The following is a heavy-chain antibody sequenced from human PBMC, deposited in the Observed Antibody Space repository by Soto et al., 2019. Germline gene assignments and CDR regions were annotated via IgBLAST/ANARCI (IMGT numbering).Heavy chain of an antibody. CDR1: GGSFSGYY. CDR2: INHSGST. J-gene: IGHJ6*02. V-gene: IGHV4-34*01. CDR3: ARYQGVTTLFAMDV. Sequence: PSETLSLTCAVYGGSFSGYYWSWIRQPPGKGLEWIGEINHSGSTNYNPSLKSRVTISVDTSKNQFSLKLSSVTAADTAVYYCARYQGVTTLFAMDVWGQGTTVTVSS. D-gene: IGHD4-17*01.